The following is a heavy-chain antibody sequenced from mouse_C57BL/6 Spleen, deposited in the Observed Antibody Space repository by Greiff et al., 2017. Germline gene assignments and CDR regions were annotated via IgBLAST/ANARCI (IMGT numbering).Heavy chain of an antibody. CDR2: IYPGSGNT. CDR3: AREGGQLRLRGFFDY. V-gene: IGHV1-84*01. J-gene: IGHJ2*01. D-gene: IGHD3-2*02. CDR1: GYTFTDYY. Sequence: LVESGPELVKPGASVKISCKASGYTFTDYYINWVKQRPGQGLEWIGWIYPGSGNTKYTAKFKGKATLTVDTSSSTAYMQLSSLTSEDSAVYFCAREGGQLRLRGFFDYWGQGTTLTVSS.